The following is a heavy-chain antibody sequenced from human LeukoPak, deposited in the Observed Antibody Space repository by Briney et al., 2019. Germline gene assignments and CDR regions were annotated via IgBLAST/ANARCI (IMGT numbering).Heavy chain of an antibody. CDR1: GGSISSSNW. CDR2: IYHSGST. J-gene: IGHJ4*02. Sequence: SETLSLTCAVSGGSISSSNWWSWVRQPPGKGLEWIGEIYHSGSTNYNPSLKSRVTISVDKSKNQFSLKLSSVTAADMAVYYCARHYRGVYYLHYWGQGARVTVSS. V-gene: IGHV4-4*02. CDR3: ARHYRGVYYLHY. D-gene: IGHD2/OR15-2a*01.